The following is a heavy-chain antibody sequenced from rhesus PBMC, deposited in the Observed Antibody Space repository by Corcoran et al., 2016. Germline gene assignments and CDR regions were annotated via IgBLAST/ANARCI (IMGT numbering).Heavy chain of an antibody. Sequence: EVQLVESGGGLVQPGGSLRLSCAASGFTVSSYGKSWVRRAPGKGLEWVSSICSASSYIYYADSVKGRFTISRDNAKNSLSLQMNSLRAEDTAVYYCTRSGSYYYFDYWGQGVLVTVSS. CDR2: ICSASSYI. V-gene: IGHV3S16*01. J-gene: IGHJ4*01. CDR3: TRSGSYYYFDY. CDR1: GFTVSSYG. D-gene: IGHD3-16*01.